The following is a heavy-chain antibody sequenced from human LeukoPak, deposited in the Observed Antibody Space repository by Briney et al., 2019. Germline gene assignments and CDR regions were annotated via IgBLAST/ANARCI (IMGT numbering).Heavy chain of an antibody. Sequence: PGGSLRLSCAASGFTFDDYAMHWVRQAPGKGLEWVSGISWNSGSIGYADSVKGRFTISRDNAKNSLYLHMNSLRAEDTALYYCAKSGYWDSSGYYLYYFDYWGQGTLVTVSS. J-gene: IGHJ4*02. V-gene: IGHV3-9*01. CDR1: GFTFDDYA. D-gene: IGHD3-22*01. CDR2: ISWNSGSI. CDR3: AKSGYWDSSGYYLYYFDY.